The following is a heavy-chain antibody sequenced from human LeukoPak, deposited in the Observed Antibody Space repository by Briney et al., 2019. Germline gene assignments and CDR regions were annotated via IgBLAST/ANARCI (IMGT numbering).Heavy chain of an antibody. CDR3: AREGVTDNWFDP. V-gene: IGHV4-59*01. CDR1: GGSLSTYY. J-gene: IGHJ5*02. D-gene: IGHD4-11*01. Sequence: PSETLSLTCTVSGGSLSTYYWSWIRQPPGKGLEWIGYIYNSGSTNYTPSLKSRVTMSVDTSKNQFSLKLSSVTAAATAVYYCAREGVTDNWFDPWGQGTLVTVSS. CDR2: IYNSGST.